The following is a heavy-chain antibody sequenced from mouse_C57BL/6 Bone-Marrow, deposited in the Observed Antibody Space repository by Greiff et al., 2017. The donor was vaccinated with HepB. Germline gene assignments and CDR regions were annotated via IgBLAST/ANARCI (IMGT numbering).Heavy chain of an antibody. CDR1: GFNIKDYY. CDR2: IDPEDGET. J-gene: IGHJ2*01. CDR3: AITTVPYFDC. V-gene: IGHV14-2*01. Sequence: EVQLQQSGAELVKPGASVTLSCTASGFNIKDYYMRWVKQRTEQGLEWIGRIDPEDGETKYAPKFQGMATITADTTTNTAYLQLSSLTSEDTAVYYCAITTVPYFDCWGQGTTPTVSS. D-gene: IGHD1-1*01.